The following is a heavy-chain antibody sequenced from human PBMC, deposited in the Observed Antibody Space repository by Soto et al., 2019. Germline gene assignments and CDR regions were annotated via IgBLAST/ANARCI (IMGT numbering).Heavy chain of an antibody. CDR2: IYYSGST. D-gene: IGHD4-17*01. J-gene: IGHJ3*02. CDR3: ARGATVVNRAFDI. V-gene: IGHV4-31*03. Sequence: QVKLQESGPGLVKPSQTLSLTCTVSGGSISSGGYYWSWIRQHPGKGLEWIGYIYYSGSTYYNPSLKSRVTISVDTSKNQFSLKLSSVTAADTAVYYCARGATVVNRAFDIWGQGTMVTVSS. CDR1: GGSISSGGYY.